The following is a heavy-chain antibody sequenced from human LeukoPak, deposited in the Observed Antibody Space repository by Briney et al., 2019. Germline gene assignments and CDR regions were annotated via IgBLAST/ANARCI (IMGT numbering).Heavy chain of an antibody. CDR1: GFNFDNYG. Sequence: PGGSLRLSCAASGFNFDNYGMSWVRQAPGKGLEWVSGTNWNGGSTGYADSVKGRLTISRDNDKNSLYLQMNSLRVEDTASYYCARGRGSGSYNSIHYWGQGTLVTVSS. V-gene: IGHV3-20*04. CDR2: TNWNGGST. CDR3: ARGRGSGSYNSIHY. D-gene: IGHD3-10*01. J-gene: IGHJ4*02.